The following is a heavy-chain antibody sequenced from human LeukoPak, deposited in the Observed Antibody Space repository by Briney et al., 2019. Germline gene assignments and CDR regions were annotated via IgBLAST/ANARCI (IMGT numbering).Heavy chain of an antibody. D-gene: IGHD1-26*01. CDR2: ISASSSYI. J-gene: IGHJ3*02. CDR1: GLTFSSYA. CDR3: ARDSGNYLDAFDI. Sequence: GGSLRLSCAASGLTFSSYALNWVRQAPGKGLVWVSSISASSSYIYYTDSVKGRFTISRDNAKNSLDLQMNSLRAEDTAVYYCARDSGNYLDAFDIWGQGTMVTVSS. V-gene: IGHV3-21*01.